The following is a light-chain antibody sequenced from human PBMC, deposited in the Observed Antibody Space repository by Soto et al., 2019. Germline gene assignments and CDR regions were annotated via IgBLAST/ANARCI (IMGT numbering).Light chain of an antibody. Sequence: DIQMTQSPSTLSASVGDRVTITCRASQSISSWLAWYQQKPGKAPKLLIYDASSLESRVTSRFSGSGSGTEYTLTISKLQPDDFVTYYCQQYNSYPYTFGQGTKLEIK. CDR1: QSISSW. V-gene: IGKV1-5*01. CDR2: DAS. J-gene: IGKJ2*01. CDR3: QQYNSYPYT.